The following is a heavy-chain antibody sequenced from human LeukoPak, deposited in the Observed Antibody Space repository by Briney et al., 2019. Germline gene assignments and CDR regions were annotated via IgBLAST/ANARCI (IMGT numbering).Heavy chain of an antibody. CDR2: IYYTGIT. CDR1: GGSISGYH. Sequence: SETLSLTCTVSGGSISGYHWSWIRQPPGKGLEWIAYIYYTGITNYNPSLKSRVTISVDTSKNQFSLRLTSMTAADTAVYYCARTGGSGSSPFWGQGTMVTVSS. J-gene: IGHJ3*01. V-gene: IGHV4-59*01. D-gene: IGHD3-10*01. CDR3: ARTGGSGSSPF.